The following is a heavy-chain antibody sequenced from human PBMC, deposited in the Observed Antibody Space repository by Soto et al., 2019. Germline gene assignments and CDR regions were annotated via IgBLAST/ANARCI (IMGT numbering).Heavy chain of an antibody. CDR3: ARVFGVVSDFDY. J-gene: IGHJ4*02. CDR2: IYYSGST. CDR1: GGSISSYY. Sequence: QVQLQESGPGLVKPSETLSLTCTVSGGSISSYYWSWIRQPPGKGLEWIGYIYYSGSTNYNPSLKSRVTISVDTSKNQFSLKLSSVTAADTAVYYCARVFGVVSDFDYWGQGTLVTVSS. D-gene: IGHD3-3*01. V-gene: IGHV4-59*01.